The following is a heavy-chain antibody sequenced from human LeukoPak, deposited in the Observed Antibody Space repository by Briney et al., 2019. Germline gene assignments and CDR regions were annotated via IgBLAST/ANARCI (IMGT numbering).Heavy chain of an antibody. Sequence: SETLSLTCAVYGGSFSGYYWSWIRQPPGRGLEWIGEINHSGSTNYNPSLKSRVTISVDTSKNQFSLKLSSVTAADTAVYYCARLLDTAMVRRPYNWFDPWGQGTLVTVSS. CDR2: INHSGST. CDR3: ARLLDTAMVRRPYNWFDP. CDR1: GGSFSGYY. D-gene: IGHD5-18*01. J-gene: IGHJ5*02. V-gene: IGHV4-34*01.